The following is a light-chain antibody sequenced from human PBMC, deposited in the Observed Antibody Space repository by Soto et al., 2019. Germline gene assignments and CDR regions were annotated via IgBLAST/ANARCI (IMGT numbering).Light chain of an antibody. V-gene: IGLV1-47*01. J-gene: IGLJ2*01. CDR3: AAWDDSLSGRV. Sequence: QAVVTQPPSASGTPGQRVTISCSGSSSNIGSNYVYWYQQLPGTAPKVLIYRNNQRPSGVPDRFSGSKSGTSASLAISGLRSEDEADYYCAAWDDSLSGRVFGGGTKLTVL. CDR1: SSNIGSNY. CDR2: RNN.